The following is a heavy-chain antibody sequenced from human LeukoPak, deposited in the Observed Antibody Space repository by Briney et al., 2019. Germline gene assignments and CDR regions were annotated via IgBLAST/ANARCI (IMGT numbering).Heavy chain of an antibody. Sequence: GGSLRLSCAASGFTFSNAWMSWVRQAPGKGLEWVGRIKSKTDGGTTDYAAPVKGRFTISRDDSKNTLYLQMNSLKTEDTAVYYCTTGPEYSYGLEADYWGQGTLVTVSS. CDR1: GFTFSNAW. CDR3: TTGPEYSYGLEADY. CDR2: IKSKTDGGTT. D-gene: IGHD5-18*01. J-gene: IGHJ4*02. V-gene: IGHV3-15*01.